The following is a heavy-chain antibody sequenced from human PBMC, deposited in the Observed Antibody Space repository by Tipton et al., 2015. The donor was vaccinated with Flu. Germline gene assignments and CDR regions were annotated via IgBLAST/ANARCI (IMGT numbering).Heavy chain of an antibody. D-gene: IGHD3-10*01. CDR1: GGSITSSTDY. Sequence: TLSLTCTVSGGSITSSTDYWSWIRQPAGRGPEWIGRIYTSGRTTYSPSLKSRVTISIDKSKNQFSLKLTSVTAADTAVYYCAGDYGDFNWFDPWGQGTLVTVSS. CDR3: AGDYGDFNWFDP. V-gene: IGHV4-61*02. CDR2: IYTSGRT. J-gene: IGHJ5*02.